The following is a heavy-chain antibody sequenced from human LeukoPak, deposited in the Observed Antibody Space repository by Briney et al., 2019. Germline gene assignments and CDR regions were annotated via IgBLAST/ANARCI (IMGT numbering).Heavy chain of an antibody. D-gene: IGHD3-22*01. CDR2: IYTAGST. Sequence: SETLSLTCTVSGGSISSGSYYWSWIRQPAGKGLEWIGRIYTAGSTDYNPSLKSRITMSIDTSKDQVSLKLSSVTAADTAVYYCARVRYYDSSGLGYWGQGTLVTVSS. CDR1: GGSISSGSYY. CDR3: ARVRYYDSSGLGY. V-gene: IGHV4-61*02. J-gene: IGHJ4*02.